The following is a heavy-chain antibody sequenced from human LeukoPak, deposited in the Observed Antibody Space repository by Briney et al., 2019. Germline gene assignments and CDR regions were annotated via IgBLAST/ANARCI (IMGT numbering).Heavy chain of an antibody. J-gene: IGHJ6*02. D-gene: IGHD1-26*01. CDR2: ISGSGGST. CDR3: AKRREGYYYGMDV. CDR1: GFTFSSYA. Sequence: GGSLRLSCAASGFTFSSYAMSWVRQAPGKGLEWVSAISGSGGSTYYADSVKGRSTISRDNSKNTLYLQMNSLRAEDTAVYYCAKRREGYYYGMDVWGQGTTVTVSS. V-gene: IGHV3-23*01.